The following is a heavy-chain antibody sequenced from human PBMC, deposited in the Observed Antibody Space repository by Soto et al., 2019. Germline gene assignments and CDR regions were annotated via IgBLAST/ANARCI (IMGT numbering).Heavy chain of an antibody. V-gene: IGHV3-21*01. Sequence: EVQVVESGGGLVKPGGSLRLSCAASGFTFSSYSMNCVRQAPGKGLEWVSCISGSSSYIYYADSVKGRFTISRDNAKNSLYLQMNSLRAEDTAVYYCARTDYGDYVRGAFDIWGQGTMVTVSS. CDR3: ARTDYGDYVRGAFDI. D-gene: IGHD4-17*01. CDR1: GFTFSSYS. J-gene: IGHJ3*02. CDR2: ISGSSSYI.